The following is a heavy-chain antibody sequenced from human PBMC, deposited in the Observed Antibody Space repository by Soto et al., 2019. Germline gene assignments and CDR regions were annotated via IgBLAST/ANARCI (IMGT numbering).Heavy chain of an antibody. V-gene: IGHV5-10-1*01. CDR1: GYSFTSYW. D-gene: IGHD3-22*01. Sequence: EVQLVQSGAEVKKPGESLRISCTGSGYSFTSYWISWVRQMPGKGLEWMGRIDPSDSYTNYSPSLQGHVTISADKSISTAYLQWSSLKASDTAMYYCARRPSDSIGYSAFDIWGQGTMVTVSS. CDR2: IDPSDSYT. J-gene: IGHJ3*02. CDR3: ARRPSDSIGYSAFDI.